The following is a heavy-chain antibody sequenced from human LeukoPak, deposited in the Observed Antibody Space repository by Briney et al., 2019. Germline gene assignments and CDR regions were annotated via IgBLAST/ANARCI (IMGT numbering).Heavy chain of an antibody. V-gene: IGHV3-23*01. CDR2: ISGSGGST. D-gene: IGHD3-10*01. Sequence: GGSLRLSCAASGFTFSGYAMSWVRQAPGKGLEWVSAISGSGGSTYYADSVKGRFTISRDNSKNTLYLQMNSLRAEDTAVYYCAKGDYYGSGSYYKGGRVNFDYWGQGTLVTVSS. CDR1: GFTFSGYA. CDR3: AKGDYYGSGSYYKGGRVNFDY. J-gene: IGHJ4*02.